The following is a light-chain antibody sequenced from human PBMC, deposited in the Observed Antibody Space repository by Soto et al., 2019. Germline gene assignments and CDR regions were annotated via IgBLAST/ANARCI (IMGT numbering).Light chain of an antibody. CDR3: QQYNSYSRT. Sequence: DIQMTQSPSTLSASVGDRLTITCRASQSISSWLAWYQQKQGKXPKXXIYDASSLESGVPSRFSGSGSGTEFTITISSLQPDDFETYYCQQYNSYSRTFGQGTKVDIK. CDR1: QSISSW. CDR2: DAS. V-gene: IGKV1-5*01. J-gene: IGKJ1*01.